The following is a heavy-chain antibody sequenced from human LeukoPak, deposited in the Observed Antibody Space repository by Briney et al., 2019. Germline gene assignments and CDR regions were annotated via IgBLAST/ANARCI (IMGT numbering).Heavy chain of an antibody. CDR3: AKDVKQQLLRRSFGLFDY. D-gene: IGHD6-13*01. V-gene: IGHV3-30*04. CDR2: ISYDGSNK. CDR1: GFTFNTYS. Sequence: PGGSLRLSCEASGFTFNTYSMNWARQAPGKGLEWVAVISYDGSNKYYADSVKGRFTISRDNSKNTLYLQMNSLRAEDTAVYYCAKDVKQQLLRRSFGLFDYWGQGTLVTVSS. J-gene: IGHJ4*02.